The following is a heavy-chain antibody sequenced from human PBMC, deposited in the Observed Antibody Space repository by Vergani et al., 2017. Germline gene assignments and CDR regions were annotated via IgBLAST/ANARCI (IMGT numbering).Heavy chain of an antibody. Sequence: QVQLQESGPGLVKPSETLSLTCTVSGGSISSYYWSWIRQPPGKGLEWIGYIYYSGSTNYNPSLKSRVTISVDTSKNQFSLKLSSVTAADTVVYYCAGVTVGCSSTSCYEVDPWGQGTLVTVSS. CDR1: GGSISSYY. V-gene: IGHV4-59*01. CDR2: IYYSGST. CDR3: AGVTVGCSSTSCYEVDP. J-gene: IGHJ5*02. D-gene: IGHD2-2*01.